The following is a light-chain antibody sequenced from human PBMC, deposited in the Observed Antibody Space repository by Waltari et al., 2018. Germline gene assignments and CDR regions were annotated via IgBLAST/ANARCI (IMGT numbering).Light chain of an antibody. J-gene: IGKJ3*01. CDR1: QDLSNY. Sequence: DIQMTQTPTSLSASVGDRVTITCRASQDLSNYLAWFQQIPGRAPKSLIYGASSVFSGVPSRFTGGRSGDTASLTISGLQADDEADYYCCTYVDRYPIFYVFGTGT. CDR2: GAS. V-gene: IGKV1-16*01. CDR3: CTYVDRYPIFYV.